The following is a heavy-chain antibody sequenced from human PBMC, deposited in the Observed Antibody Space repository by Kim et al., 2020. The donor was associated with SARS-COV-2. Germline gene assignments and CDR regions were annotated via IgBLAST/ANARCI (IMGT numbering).Heavy chain of an antibody. J-gene: IGHJ4*02. CDR2: T. Sequence: TRYSPSFQGQVTISADKSISTAYLQWSSLKASDTAMYYCASIAVAGRVDYWGQGTLVTVSS. CDR3: ASIAVAGRVDY. V-gene: IGHV5-51*01. D-gene: IGHD6-19*01.